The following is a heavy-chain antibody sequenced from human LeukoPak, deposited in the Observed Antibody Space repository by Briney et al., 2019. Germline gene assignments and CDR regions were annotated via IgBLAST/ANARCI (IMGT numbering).Heavy chain of an antibody. D-gene: IGHD2-2*01. Sequence: PSETLSLTCTASGYSISSGYYWGWIRQPPGKGLEWIGSIYHSGSTYYNPSLKSRVTISVDTSKNQFSLKLSSVTAADTAVYYCAREPSCSSTSCYDAFDIWGQGTMVTVSS. V-gene: IGHV4-38-2*02. J-gene: IGHJ3*02. CDR1: GYSISSGYY. CDR2: IYHSGST. CDR3: AREPSCSSTSCYDAFDI.